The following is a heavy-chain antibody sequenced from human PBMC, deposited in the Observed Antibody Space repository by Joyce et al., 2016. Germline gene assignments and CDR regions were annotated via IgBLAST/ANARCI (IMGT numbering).Heavy chain of an antibody. V-gene: IGHV3-21*02. CDR2: ISGDRRFI. CDR3: ARGGLVYDYSMDV. Sequence: EVQLVESGGGLVKPGGSLKISCAASGFMFSTSSMSWFRQAPGKGLDCVSAISGDRRFIFHADSVRGRFTVSRDNAENSLYLQMKSLRVEDTAVYFCARGGLVYDYSMDVWVQGTTVIVSS. D-gene: IGHD2-21*01. J-gene: IGHJ6*02. CDR1: GFMFSTSS.